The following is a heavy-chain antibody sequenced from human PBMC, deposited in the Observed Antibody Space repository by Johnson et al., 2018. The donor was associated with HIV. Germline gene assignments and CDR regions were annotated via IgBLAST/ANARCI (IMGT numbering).Heavy chain of an antibody. CDR3: TTAPSNWGNALDI. Sequence: VQLVESGGGLVKPGGSLRLSCAASGFTFSNAWMSWVRQAPGKGLEWVGRIKSKTDGGTTDYAAPVKGRFTISRDDSKNTLYLQMNSLKTEDTAVYYCTTAPSNWGNALDIWGQGTMVTVSS. J-gene: IGHJ3*02. V-gene: IGHV3-15*01. D-gene: IGHD7-27*01. CDR1: GFTFSNAW. CDR2: IKSKTDGGTT.